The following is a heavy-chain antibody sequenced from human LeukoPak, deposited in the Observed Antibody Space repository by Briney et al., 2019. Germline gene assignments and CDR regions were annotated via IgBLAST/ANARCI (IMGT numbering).Heavy chain of an antibody. J-gene: IGHJ3*02. CDR3: ARDVYYGGNSAWDPDAFDI. V-gene: IGHV3-30-3*01. CDR2: ISYDGSNK. Sequence: GGSLRLSCAASGFTFSSYAMHWVRQAPGKGLEWVAVISYDGSNKYYADSVKGRFTISRDNSKNTLYLQMNSLRAEDTAVYYCARDVYYGGNSAWDPDAFDIWGQGTMVTVSS. CDR1: GFTFSSYA. D-gene: IGHD4-23*01.